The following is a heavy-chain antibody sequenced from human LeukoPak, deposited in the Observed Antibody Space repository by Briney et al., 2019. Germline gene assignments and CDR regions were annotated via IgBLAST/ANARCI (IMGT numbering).Heavy chain of an antibody. V-gene: IGHV3-23*01. D-gene: IGHD6-19*01. Sequence: PGGSLRLSCAASGFTFSSYTMSWVRQAPGKGLEWVSGVGGSGGSTHYADSVKGRFTISRDNSKNTLYLQMNSLRAEDTAVYYCAKDEAVAGTPPFDYWGQGTLVTVSS. CDR3: AKDEAVAGTPPFDY. CDR1: GFTFSSYT. J-gene: IGHJ4*02. CDR2: VGGSGGST.